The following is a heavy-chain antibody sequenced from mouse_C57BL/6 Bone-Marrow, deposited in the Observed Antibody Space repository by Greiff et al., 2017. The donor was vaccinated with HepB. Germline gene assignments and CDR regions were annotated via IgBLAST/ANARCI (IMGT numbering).Heavy chain of an antibody. CDR1: GYTFTDYY. CDR3: ARRAYYSYYYAMDY. CDR2: IYPGSGNT. D-gene: IGHD2-12*01. Sequence: VQLQQSGPELVKPGASVKISCKASGYTFTDYYINWVKQMPGQGLEWIGWIYPGSGNTKYNEKFKGKATLTVDTSSSTAYIQLSSLTSEDSAVYCCARRAYYSYYYAMDYWGQGTSVTVSS. J-gene: IGHJ4*01. V-gene: IGHV1-84*01.